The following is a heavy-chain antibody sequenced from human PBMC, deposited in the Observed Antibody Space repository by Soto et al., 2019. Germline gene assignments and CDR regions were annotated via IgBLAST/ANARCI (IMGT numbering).Heavy chain of an antibody. CDR1: GYTFTNYW. CDR2: IFPGDSDT. J-gene: IGHJ4*02. Sequence: PGESLKISCKGSGYTFTNYWIGWVRQMPGKGLEWMGIIFPGDSDTRYSPSFQGQVTISVDKSLSTAFLQWSSLKASDTAMFYCARQTGDANNKIDYWGQGTLVTVSS. CDR3: ARQTGDANNKIDY. V-gene: IGHV5-51*01. D-gene: IGHD2-8*01.